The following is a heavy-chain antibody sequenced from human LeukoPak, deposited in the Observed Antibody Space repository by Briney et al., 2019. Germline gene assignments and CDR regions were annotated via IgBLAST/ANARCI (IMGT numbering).Heavy chain of an antibody. D-gene: IGHD6-19*01. CDR3: ARTIAVAGPYYFDY. Sequence: GGPLRLSCAASGFTFSSSGMHWVRQAPGKGLEWVAVIWYDGSNKYYAESVKGRFTISRDNSKNTLFLQMNSLRADDTAVYYCARTIAVAGPYYFDYWGQGTLVTVSS. J-gene: IGHJ4*02. CDR2: IWYDGSNK. CDR1: GFTFSSSG. V-gene: IGHV3-33*01.